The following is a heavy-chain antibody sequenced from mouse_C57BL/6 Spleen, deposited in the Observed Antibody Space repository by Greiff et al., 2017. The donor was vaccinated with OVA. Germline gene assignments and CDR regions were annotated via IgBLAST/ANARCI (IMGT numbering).Heavy chain of an antibody. CDR1: GYAFSSSW. J-gene: IGHJ2*01. D-gene: IGHD2-3*01. Sequence: VKLVESGPELVKPGASVKISCKASGYAFSSSWMNWVKQRPGKGLEWIGRIYPGDGDTNYNGKFKGKATLTADKSSSPAYMQLSSLTSEDSAVYFCARDGYYLDYWGQGTTLTVSS. V-gene: IGHV1-82*01. CDR3: ARDGYYLDY. CDR2: IYPGDGDT.